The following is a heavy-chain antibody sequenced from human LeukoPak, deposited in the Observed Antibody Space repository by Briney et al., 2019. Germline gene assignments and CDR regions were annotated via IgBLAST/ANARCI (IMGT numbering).Heavy chain of an antibody. CDR2: ISSSSSYI. D-gene: IGHD4-17*01. J-gene: IGHJ4*02. CDR3: AREGYGDYDRSY. Sequence: KPGGSLRPSCAASGFTFSSYSMNWVRQAPGKGLEWVSSISSSSSYIYYADSVKGRFTISRDNAKNSLYLQMNSLRAEDTAVYYCAREGYGDYDRSYWGQGTLVTVSS. V-gene: IGHV3-21*01. CDR1: GFTFSSYS.